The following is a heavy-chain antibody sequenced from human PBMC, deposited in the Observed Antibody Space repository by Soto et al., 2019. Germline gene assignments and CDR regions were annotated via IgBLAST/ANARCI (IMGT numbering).Heavy chain of an antibody. CDR2: ITRTGTNA. J-gene: IGHJ4*02. CDR3: ARARGNDRYSDY. D-gene: IGHD5-12*01. CDR1: GFSFSDYS. Sequence: GGYLRLSCTASGFSFSDYSFNWVRQAPGKGLEWVSSITRTGTNAYYADSVKGRFTISKDSADNSLILQMTSLRAEDTAVYHCARARGNDRYSDYWGQGTLVSV. V-gene: IGHV3-21*01.